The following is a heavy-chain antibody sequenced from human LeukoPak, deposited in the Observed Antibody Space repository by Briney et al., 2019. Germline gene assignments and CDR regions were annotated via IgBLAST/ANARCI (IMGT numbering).Heavy chain of an antibody. J-gene: IGHJ3*02. CDR3: ARVDDDSSGPSKGANAFDI. D-gene: IGHD3-22*01. Sequence: PSETLSLTCAVYGGSFSGYYWSWIRQPPGKGLEWIGEINHSGSTNYNPSLKSRVTISVDTSKNQFSLKLSSVTAADTAVYYCARVDDDSSGPSKGANAFDIWGQGTMVTVSS. V-gene: IGHV4-34*01. CDR1: GGSFSGYY. CDR2: INHSGST.